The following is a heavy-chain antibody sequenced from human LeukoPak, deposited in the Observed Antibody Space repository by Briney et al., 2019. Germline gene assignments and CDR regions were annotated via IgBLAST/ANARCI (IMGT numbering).Heavy chain of an antibody. V-gene: IGHV1-2*02. Sequence: GASVKGSCKASGYTFTGYYMHWVRQAPGQGLEWMGWITPNSGDTKYAQKFQGRVTMTRGTSNNTVYMDLTRLIFDDTAMYYCARDGVFRFEVGDVYYYYMDVWGKGTTVIISS. CDR2: ITPNSGDT. J-gene: IGHJ6*03. CDR1: GYTFTGYY. CDR3: ARDGVFRFEVGDVYYYYMDV. D-gene: IGHD2-21*02.